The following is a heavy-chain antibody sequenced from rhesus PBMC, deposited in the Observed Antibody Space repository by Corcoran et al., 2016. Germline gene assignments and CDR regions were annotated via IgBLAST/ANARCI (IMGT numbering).Heavy chain of an antibody. CDR1: GGSFSSYW. V-gene: IGHV4-80*01. CDR3: ARDGVAAAGTYYFDY. J-gene: IGHJ4*01. Sequence: QVQLQESGPGLVKPSETLSLTCAVSGGSFSSYWWSWIRQPPGKGLEWIGENKGNSGSTHATPSLKSRVTISKDASKNQFSLKRSSVTAADTAVYYCARDGVAAAGTYYFDYWGQGVLVTVSS. D-gene: IGHD6-31*01. CDR2: NKGNSGST.